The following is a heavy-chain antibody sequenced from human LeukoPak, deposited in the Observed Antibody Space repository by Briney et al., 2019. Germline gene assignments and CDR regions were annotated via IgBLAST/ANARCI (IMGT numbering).Heavy chain of an antibody. Sequence: SETLSLTCTVSGGSISSGDYYWSWIRQPPGKGLEWIGYIYYSGSTYYNPSLKSRVTISVDTSKNQFSLKLSSVTAADTAVHYCARVPPGNDAFDIWGQGTMVTVSS. V-gene: IGHV4-30-4*01. J-gene: IGHJ3*02. D-gene: IGHD1-14*01. CDR3: ARVPPGNDAFDI. CDR1: GGSISSGDYY. CDR2: IYYSGST.